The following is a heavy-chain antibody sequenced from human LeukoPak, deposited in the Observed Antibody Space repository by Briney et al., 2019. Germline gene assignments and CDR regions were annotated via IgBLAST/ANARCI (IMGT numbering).Heavy chain of an antibody. J-gene: IGHJ3*02. CDR2: IYYSGST. CDR1: GSSISSSSYY. V-gene: IGHV4-39*07. D-gene: IGHD2-15*01. CDR3: ARPQGWRGAFDI. Sequence: SETLSLTCTVSGSSISSSSYYWGWIRQPPGKGLEWIGSIYYSGSTYYNPSLKSRVTISVDTSKNQFSLKLSSVTAADTAVYYCARPQGWRGAFDIWGQGTMVTVSS.